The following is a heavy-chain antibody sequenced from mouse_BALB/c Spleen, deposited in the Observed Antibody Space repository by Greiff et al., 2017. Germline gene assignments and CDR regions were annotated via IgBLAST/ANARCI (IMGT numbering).Heavy chain of an antibody. V-gene: IGHV3-2*02. CDR3: ARYDYDVKGYAMDY. CDR1: GYSITSDYA. J-gene: IGHJ4*01. Sequence: EVKLVESGPGLVKPSQSLSLTCTVTGYSITSDYAWNWIRQFPGNKLEWMGYISYSGSTSYNPSLKSRISITRDTSKNQFFLQLNSVTTEDTATYYCARYDYDVKGYAMDYWGQGTSVTVSS. CDR2: ISYSGST. D-gene: IGHD2-4*01.